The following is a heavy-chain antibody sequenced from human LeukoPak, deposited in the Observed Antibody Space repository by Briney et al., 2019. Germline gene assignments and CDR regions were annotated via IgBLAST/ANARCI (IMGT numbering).Heavy chain of an antibody. J-gene: IGHJ6*04. CDR1: GYTFTGYY. V-gene: IGHV1-2*02. D-gene: IGHD2-2*01. CDR3: ARDYGPIVVVPAAEMDV. CDR2: INPNSGGT. Sequence: GASVKVSCKASGYTFTGYYMHWVRQAPGQGLEWMGWINPNSGGTNYAQKFQGRVTTTRDTSISTAYMELSRLRSDDTAVYYCARDYGPIVVVPAAEMDVWGKGTTVTVSS.